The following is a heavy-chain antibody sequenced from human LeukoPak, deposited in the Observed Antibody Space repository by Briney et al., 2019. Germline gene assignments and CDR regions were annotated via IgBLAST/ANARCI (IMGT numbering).Heavy chain of an antibody. CDR1: GFTFSSYW. Sequence: PGGSLRLSCAASGFTFSSYWMHWVRQAPGKGLVWVSRINSDGSSTSYADSVKGRFTISRDNAKNTLYLQMNSLRAEDTAVYYCASLPFLGQWLAGGVDWFDPWGQGTLVTVSS. J-gene: IGHJ5*02. CDR3: ASLPFLGQWLAGGVDWFDP. V-gene: IGHV3-74*01. D-gene: IGHD6-19*01. CDR2: INSDGSST.